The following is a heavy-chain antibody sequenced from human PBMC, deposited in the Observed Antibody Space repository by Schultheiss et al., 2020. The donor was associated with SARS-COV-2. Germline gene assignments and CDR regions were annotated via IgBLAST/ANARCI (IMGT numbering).Heavy chain of an antibody. CDR2: IYSCGST. Sequence: GGSLRLSCAASEFTFSSYAMSWVRQAPGKGLEWVSVIYSCGSTYYADSVKGRFTISRDNSKNTLYLQMNSLRAEDTAVYYCAREPSWSQYYYGMDVWGQGTTVTVSS. J-gene: IGHJ6*02. CDR1: EFTFSSYA. V-gene: IGHV3-53*01. CDR3: AREPSWSQYYYGMDV. D-gene: IGHD3-3*01.